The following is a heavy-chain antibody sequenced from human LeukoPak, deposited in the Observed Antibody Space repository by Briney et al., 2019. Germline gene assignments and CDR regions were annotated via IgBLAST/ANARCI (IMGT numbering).Heavy chain of an antibody. V-gene: IGHV3-30-3*01. CDR3: ARARDCRSTSCYRNFDN. Sequence: PGGSLRLSCAASGFTFNSHAMHWVRQAPGKGLEWVAVVSDDRSIKYYADSVKGRFTISRDNSKNTLDLQMNSLRLEDTAVYYCARARDCRSTSCYRNFDNWGQGTLVTVSS. CDR1: GFTFNSHA. J-gene: IGHJ4*02. D-gene: IGHD2-2*02. CDR2: VSDDRSIK.